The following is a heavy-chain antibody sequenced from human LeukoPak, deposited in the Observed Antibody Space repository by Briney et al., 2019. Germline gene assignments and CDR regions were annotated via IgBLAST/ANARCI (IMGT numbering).Heavy chain of an antibody. CDR1: GFTFSSYA. J-gene: IGHJ4*02. CDR2: ISYDGSNK. CDR3: ATGYCSGGSCYITFGY. V-gene: IGHV3-30*04. Sequence: SGGSLRLSCAASGFTFSSYAMHWVRQAPGKGLEWVAVISYDGSNKYYADSVKGRFTISRDNSKNTLYLQMNSLRAEDPAVYYCATGYCSGGSCYITFGYWGQGTLVTVSS. D-gene: IGHD2-15*01.